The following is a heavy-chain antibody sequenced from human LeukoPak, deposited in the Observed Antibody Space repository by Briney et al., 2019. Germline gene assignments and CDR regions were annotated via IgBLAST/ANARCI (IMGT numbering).Heavy chain of an antibody. Sequence: GASVKVSCKASGYTFTSYDINWVRQAPGQGLEWMGIINPSGGSTSYAQKFQGRVTMTRDTSTSTVYMELSSLRSEDTAVYYCARDSYCGGDCYPEYFQHWGQSTLVTVSS. CDR3: ARDSYCGGDCYPEYFQH. J-gene: IGHJ1*01. V-gene: IGHV1-46*01. CDR1: GYTFTSYD. CDR2: INPSGGST. D-gene: IGHD2-21*02.